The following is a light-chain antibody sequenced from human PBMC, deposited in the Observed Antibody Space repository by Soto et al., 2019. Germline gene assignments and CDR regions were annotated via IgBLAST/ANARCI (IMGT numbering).Light chain of an antibody. CDR3: ISFTYSTSYV. CDR2: DVS. CDR1: SIDVGSSHS. Sequence: QSALTQPASVSGSPVQSIASSCTGTSIDVGSSHSVSGYQQYPGKAPKLMIHDVSNRPSGISDRFSGSKSGNTASLTISGLQAEDEADYYCISFTYSTSYVFGTGTKLTVL. V-gene: IGLV2-14*03. J-gene: IGLJ1*01.